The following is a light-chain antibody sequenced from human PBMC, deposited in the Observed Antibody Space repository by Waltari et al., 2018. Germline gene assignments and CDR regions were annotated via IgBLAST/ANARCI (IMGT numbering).Light chain of an antibody. CDR2: DVT. J-gene: IGLJ2*01. Sequence: QSAMIQPDSPSGSPGKSTNLSCTGINRAVGSFSIVSWYQQHPGKAPKLILYDVTKRPSGVSDRFSGSRSGDTASLTISTLQAEDEADYYCCSYANYVTFFGGGTKLTVL. V-gene: IGLV2-23*02. CDR3: CSYANYVTF. CDR1: NRAVGSFSI.